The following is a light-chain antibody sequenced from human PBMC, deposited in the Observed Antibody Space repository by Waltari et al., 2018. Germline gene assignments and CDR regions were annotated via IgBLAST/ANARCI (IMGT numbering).Light chain of an antibody. J-gene: IGLJ2*01. CDR3: CSYAGSYTV. Sequence: QSALTQPRPVSGSPGQSATISCTGPSSDVGGYNYVSRYQQHPGKVPKLIIYDFNKRPSGVPDRFSGSKSGNTASLTVSGLQAEDEADYYCCSYAGSYTVFGGGTKLTVL. CDR2: DFN. CDR1: SSDVGGYNY. V-gene: IGLV2-11*01.